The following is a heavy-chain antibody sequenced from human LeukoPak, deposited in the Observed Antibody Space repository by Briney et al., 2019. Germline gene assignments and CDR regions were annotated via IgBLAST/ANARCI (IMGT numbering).Heavy chain of an antibody. Sequence: ASVKVSCKASGYTFTGYYMHWVRQAPGQGLEWMGWINPNSGGTNYAQKFQGWVTMTRDTSISTAYMELSRLRSDDTAVYYCARMRVGYNWRSFDYWGQGTLVTVSS. CDR3: ARMRVGYNWRSFDY. D-gene: IGHD5-24*01. CDR2: INPNSGGT. J-gene: IGHJ4*02. V-gene: IGHV1-2*04. CDR1: GYTFTGYY.